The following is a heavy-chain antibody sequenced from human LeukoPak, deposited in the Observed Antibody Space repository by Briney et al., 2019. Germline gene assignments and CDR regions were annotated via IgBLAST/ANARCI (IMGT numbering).Heavy chain of an antibody. V-gene: IGHV3-30*04. CDR1: GFTFSSYS. D-gene: IGHD1-26*01. J-gene: IGHJ6*02. Sequence: GGSLRLSCAASGFTFSSYSMHWVRQAPGKGLEWAAVLSTIGGREYYADSVKGRFTISRDNSKNTLYLQMNSLRAEDTAVYYCAKETRELFPPFYGMDVWGQGTTVTVSS. CDR3: AKETRELFPPFYGMDV. CDR2: LSTIGGRE.